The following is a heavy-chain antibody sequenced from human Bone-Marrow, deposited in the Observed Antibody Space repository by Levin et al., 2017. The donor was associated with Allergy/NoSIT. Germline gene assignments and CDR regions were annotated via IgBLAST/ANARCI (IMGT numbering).Heavy chain of an antibody. V-gene: IGHV3-7*01. CDR2: IKQDGSEK. J-gene: IGHJ4*02. D-gene: IGHD5-18*01. Sequence: GESLKISCAASGFTFSSYWMSWVRQAPGKGLEWVANIKQDGSEKYYVDSVKGRFTISRDNAKNSLYLQMNSLRAEDTAVYYCASLKAPRWGLQLWRPRYYFDYWGQGTLVTVSS. CDR1: GFTFSSYW. CDR3: ASLKAPRWGLQLWRPRYYFDY.